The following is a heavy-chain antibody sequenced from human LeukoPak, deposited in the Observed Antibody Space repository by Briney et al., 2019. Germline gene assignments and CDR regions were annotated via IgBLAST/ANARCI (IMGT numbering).Heavy chain of an antibody. CDR2: IYYTGST. V-gene: IGHV4-39*01. J-gene: IGHJ5*02. D-gene: IGHD3-10*01. Sequence: PLETLSLTCSVSGASVTSGGFYWGWLRQPPGKGPEWIATIYYTGSTYYNPSLKSPVSISIDTSKNQFSLRLTSVTATDTAVYHCARHSGSGSESRPFDPWGQGTLVSVSS. CDR1: GASVTSGGFY. CDR3: ARHSGSGSESRPFDP.